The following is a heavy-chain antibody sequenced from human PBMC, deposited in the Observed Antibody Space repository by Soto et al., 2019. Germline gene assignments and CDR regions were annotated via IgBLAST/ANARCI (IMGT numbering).Heavy chain of an antibody. Sequence: GGSPRLSCAASGFTFSNYDMSWVRQAPGKGLEWVSAISNGGGSTYYADSVKGRFTISRDNSKNTLYLQMNSLRAEDTAVYYCAKRRSRSTGYFDYWGQGTLVPVSS. CDR2: ISNGGGST. CDR1: GFTFSNYD. D-gene: IGHD2-2*01. J-gene: IGHJ4*02. V-gene: IGHV3-23*01. CDR3: AKRRSRSTGYFDY.